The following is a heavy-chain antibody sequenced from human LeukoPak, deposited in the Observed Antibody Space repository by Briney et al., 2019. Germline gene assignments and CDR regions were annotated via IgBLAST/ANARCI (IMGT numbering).Heavy chain of an antibody. D-gene: IGHD1-26*01. Sequence: GGSLRLSCAASGFTFSSYALNWVRQAPGKGLEWVSFISSSSTYTHYADSVRGRFTISRDNAKNSLYLQMNSLRAEDTAIYYCTRDYRGTFDYWGQGTLVTVSS. CDR1: GFTFSSYA. CDR3: TRDYRGTFDY. CDR2: ISSSSTYT. J-gene: IGHJ4*02. V-gene: IGHV3-21*04.